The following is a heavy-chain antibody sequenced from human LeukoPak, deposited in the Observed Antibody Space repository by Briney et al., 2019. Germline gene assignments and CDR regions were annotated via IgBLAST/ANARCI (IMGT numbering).Heavy chain of an antibody. CDR1: GGTFSSYA. D-gene: IGHD2-15*01. V-gene: IGHV1-69*04. J-gene: IGHJ4*02. Sequence: ASVKVSCKASGGTFSSYAISWVRQAPGQGLEWMGSIIPILGIANYAQKFQGRVTITADKSTSTAYMELSSLRSEDTAVYFCARDTCSGGSCYFDYWGQGTLVTVSS. CDR2: IIPILGIA. CDR3: ARDTCSGGSCYFDY.